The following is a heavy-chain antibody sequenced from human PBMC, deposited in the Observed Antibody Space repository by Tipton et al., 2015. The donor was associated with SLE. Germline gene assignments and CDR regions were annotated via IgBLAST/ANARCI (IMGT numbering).Heavy chain of an antibody. CDR1: GFIFSDYY. V-gene: IGHV3-11*04. CDR3: ARDLGAGYGDYGS. CDR2: SSSSGSTR. Sequence: SLRLSCAASGFIFSDYYMSWFRQPPGKGLEWVSYSSSSGSTRYYADSVKGRFTISRDNAKNSLYLQMNSLRAEDTAVYYCARDLGAGYGDYGSWDQGTLVTVSS. J-gene: IGHJ4*02. D-gene: IGHD4-17*01.